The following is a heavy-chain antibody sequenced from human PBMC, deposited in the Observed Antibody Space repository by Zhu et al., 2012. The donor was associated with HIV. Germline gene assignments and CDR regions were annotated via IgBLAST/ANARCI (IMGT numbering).Heavy chain of an antibody. CDR2: LSYSGST. V-gene: IGHV4-39*01. CDR1: GGSISSSSYY. D-gene: IGHD3-22*01. J-gene: IGHJ4*02. Sequence: QVQLQESGPGLVKPSGTLSLTCAVSGGSISSSSYYWGWVRQPPGKGLEWIGSLSYSGSTYYNPSLKSRLTISVDTSKNQFSLRLSSVTAADTAVYYCARHYYYDSSGYRFDQWGQGTLVHRLL. CDR3: ARHYYYDSSGYRFDQ.